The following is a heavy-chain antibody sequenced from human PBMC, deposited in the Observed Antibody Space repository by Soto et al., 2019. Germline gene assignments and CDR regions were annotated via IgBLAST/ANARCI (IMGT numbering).Heavy chain of an antibody. D-gene: IGHD2-15*01. CDR2: ISAYNGNT. J-gene: IGHJ4*02. V-gene: IGHV1-18*01. CDR3: AIDSVPYSIYHRDVVDATLRYY. Sequence: ASVKVSCKASGYTFTSYGISWVRQAPGQGLEWMGWISAYNGNTNYAQKLQGRVTMTTDTSTSTAYMELRSLRSDDTAVYYCAIDSVPYSIYHRDVVDATLRYYWSQGTSVTGSA. CDR1: GYTFTSYG.